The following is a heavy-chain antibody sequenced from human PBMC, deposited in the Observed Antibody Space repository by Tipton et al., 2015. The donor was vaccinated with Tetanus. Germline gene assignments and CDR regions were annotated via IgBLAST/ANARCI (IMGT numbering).Heavy chain of an antibody. V-gene: IGHV4-59*01. CDR1: SGSISTYY. Sequence: TLSLTCTVSSGSISTYYWSWIRQPPGKGLEWIGYINYSGSTNYNPSLRSRVTISVDTSKNQFSLKLSSVTAADTAVYYCARGAYSYDSSGYYYLLDPWGQGTLVTVSS. J-gene: IGHJ5*02. CDR2: INYSGST. CDR3: ARGAYSYDSSGYYYLLDP. D-gene: IGHD3-22*01.